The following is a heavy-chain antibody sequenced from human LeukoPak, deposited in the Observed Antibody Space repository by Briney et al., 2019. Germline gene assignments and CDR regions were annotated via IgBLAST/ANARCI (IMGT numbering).Heavy chain of an antibody. J-gene: IGHJ3*02. V-gene: IGHV4-4*07. CDR1: GSYINNYY. CDR2: IFASGST. Sequence: ASETLSLTCSVSGSYINNYYWGWIRQAPGKGPEWIGRIFASGSTKYNPSLKSRVTMSVETSKNQFSLKLSSVTAADTAVYYCAREGSAFDIWGQGTMVTVSS. CDR3: AREGSAFDI.